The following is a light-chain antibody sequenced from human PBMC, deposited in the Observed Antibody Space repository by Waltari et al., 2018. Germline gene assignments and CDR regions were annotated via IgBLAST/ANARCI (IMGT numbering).Light chain of an antibody. CDR2: DVS. Sequence: QSALTQPASVSGSPGQSITISCTGTSGDLGNYKFVSWYQQEPGRAPKLIVYDVSQRPSVVSNRFSGSKSGNTASLTISGLQAEDEADYYCSSYTTTSSWVFGGGTRLTVL. J-gene: IGLJ3*02. CDR3: SSYTTTSSWV. CDR1: SGDLGNYKF. V-gene: IGLV2-14*01.